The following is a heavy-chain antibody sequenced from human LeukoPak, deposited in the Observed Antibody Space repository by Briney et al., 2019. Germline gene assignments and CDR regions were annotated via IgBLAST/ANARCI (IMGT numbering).Heavy chain of an antibody. CDR3: ARHSDSYGDRGPGY. D-gene: IGHD5-18*01. CDR1: GDSVSNYY. CDR2: IYYTGST. V-gene: IGHV4-39*01. J-gene: IGHJ4*02. Sequence: PSETLSLTCTVSGDSVSNYYWGWIRQPPGKGLEWIGSIYYTGSTYYNPSLKSRVTISVDTSKNQFSLKLSSVTAADTAVYYCARHSDSYGDRGPGYWGQGTLVTVSS.